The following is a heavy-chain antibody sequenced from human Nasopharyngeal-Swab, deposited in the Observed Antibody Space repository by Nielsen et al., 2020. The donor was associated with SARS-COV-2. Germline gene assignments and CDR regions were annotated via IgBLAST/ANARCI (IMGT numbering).Heavy chain of an antibody. CDR3: GHYSSSSGVDAFDI. CDR1: GYTFTSYA. CDR2: INTNTGNP. J-gene: IGHJ3*02. V-gene: IGHV7-4-1*02. Sequence: ASVKVSCKASGYTFTSYAMNWVRQAPGQGLEWMGWINTNTGNPTYAQGFTGRFVFSLDTSVSTAYLQISSLKAEDTAVYYCGHYSSSSGVDAFDIWGQGTMVTVSS. D-gene: IGHD6-6*01.